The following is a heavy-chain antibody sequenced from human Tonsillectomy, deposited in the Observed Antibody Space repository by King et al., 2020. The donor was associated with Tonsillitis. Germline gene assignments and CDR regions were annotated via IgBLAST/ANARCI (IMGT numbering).Heavy chain of an antibody. CDR1: GFTFSNAW. CDR2: INSKTDGGTT. Sequence: VQLVESGGGLVQPGGSLKLSCAASGFTFSNAWMSWVRQAPGTGLEWVGRINSKTDGGTTAYAAPVKGRFTISRDDSKNTLYLQMNSLKTEDTAVYYCTTEGAGGFDYWGQGTLVTVSS. V-gene: IGHV3-15*01. CDR3: TTEGAGGFDY. J-gene: IGHJ4*02. D-gene: IGHD2-8*02.